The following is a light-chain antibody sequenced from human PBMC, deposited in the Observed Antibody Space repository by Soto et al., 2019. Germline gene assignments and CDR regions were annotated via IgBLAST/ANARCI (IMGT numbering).Light chain of an antibody. J-gene: IGKJ4*01. CDR2: AAS. V-gene: IGKV1-12*01. Sequence: DIQMTQSPSSVSASVGDRVTITCRASERINTYLAWYQQQPGKAPKLLIYAASSLQSGVPSRFSRSGSGTEFTLTISNVQPEDFATYYCKQANNPPLTFGGGTKVDIK. CDR3: KQANNPPLT. CDR1: ERINTY.